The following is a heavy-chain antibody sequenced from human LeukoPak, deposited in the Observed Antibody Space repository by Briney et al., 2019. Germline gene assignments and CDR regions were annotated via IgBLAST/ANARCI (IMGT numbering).Heavy chain of an antibody. V-gene: IGHV4-59*08. CDR1: GGSTSGHY. CDR2: IYYSGSA. J-gene: IGHJ3*02. CDR3: ARGTLTTSMKAFDI. Sequence: SETLSLTCTVSGGSTSGHYWSWSWQPPGKGLEWIGYIYYSGSANYNPSLKSRVTISVDTSKNQFSLRLSSVTAADTAVYYCARGTLTTSMKAFDIWGQGTMVTVSS. D-gene: IGHD4-17*01.